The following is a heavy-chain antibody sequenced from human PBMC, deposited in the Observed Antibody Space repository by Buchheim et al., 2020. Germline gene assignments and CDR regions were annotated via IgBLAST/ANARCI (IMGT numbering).Heavy chain of an antibody. J-gene: IGHJ6*03. V-gene: IGHV3-48*01. CDR2: ISSSSSTI. Sequence: EVQLVESGGGLVQPGGSLRLSCVASGFTFSSYSMNWVRQAPGKGLEWVSYISSSSSTIYYADSVKGRFTISRDNAKNSLYLQMNSLRAEDTAVYYCARAFGGGGSYHAMYMDVWGKGTT. CDR3: ARAFGGGGSYHAMYMDV. D-gene: IGHD1-26*01. CDR1: GFTFSSYS.